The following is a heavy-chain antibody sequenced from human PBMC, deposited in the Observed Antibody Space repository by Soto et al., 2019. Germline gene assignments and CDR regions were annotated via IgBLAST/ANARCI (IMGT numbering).Heavy chain of an antibody. CDR2: IYPGDSDT. V-gene: IGHV5-51*01. CDR3: ARHVTTVNYYCYGMDV. D-gene: IGHD4-17*01. CDR1: GYSFTSYW. J-gene: IGHJ6*02. Sequence: GESLKISCKGSGYSFTSYWIGWVSQMPGKGLEWMGIIYPGDSDTRYSPSFQGQVTISADKSISTAYLQWSSLKASDTAMYYCARHVTTVNYYCYGMDVWGQGTTVTVSS.